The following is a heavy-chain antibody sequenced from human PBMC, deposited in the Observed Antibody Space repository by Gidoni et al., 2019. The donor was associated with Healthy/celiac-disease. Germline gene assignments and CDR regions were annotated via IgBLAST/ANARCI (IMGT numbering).Heavy chain of an antibody. CDR3: TRDHPLNYDILTGYYDYGMDV. J-gene: IGHJ6*02. Sequence: EVQLVESGGGLVQPGRSLRLSCTASGFTFGDYAMSWVRQAPGKGLEWVGFIRSKAYGGTTEYAASVKGRFTISRDDSKSIAYLQMNSLKTEDTAVYYCTRDHPLNYDILTGYYDYGMDVWGQGTTVTVSS. V-gene: IGHV3-49*04. CDR2: IRSKAYGGTT. D-gene: IGHD3-9*01. CDR1: GFTFGDYA.